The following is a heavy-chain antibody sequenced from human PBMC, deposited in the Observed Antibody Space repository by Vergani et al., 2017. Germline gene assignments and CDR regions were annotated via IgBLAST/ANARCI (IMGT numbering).Heavy chain of an antibody. CDR3: ARQRDGLDY. J-gene: IGHJ4*02. Sequence: QVQLVESGGGVVQPGRSLRLSCAASGFTFSSYAMHWVRQAPGKGLEWVAVISYDGSNKYYADSVKGRFTISRDNSKNTLYLQMNSLRAEDTAVYYCARQRDGLDYWGQGTRVTVAS. V-gene: IGHV3-30-3*01. D-gene: IGHD5-24*01. CDR2: ISYDGSNK. CDR1: GFTFSSYA.